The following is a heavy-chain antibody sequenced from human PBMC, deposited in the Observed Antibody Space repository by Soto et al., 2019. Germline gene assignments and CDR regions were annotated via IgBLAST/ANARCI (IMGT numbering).Heavy chain of an antibody. D-gene: IGHD2-2*01. J-gene: IGHJ6*03. CDR1: GFTFSSYA. CDR3: ANPLGYCSSTSCYGHYYYYYMDV. Sequence: EVQLLESGGGLVQPGGSLRLSCAASGFTFSSYAMSWVRQAPGKGLEWVSAISGSGGSTYYADFVKCRFTISRENSKNALYLQMNSLSAEDTAVYYGANPLGYCSSTSCYGHYYYYYMDVWGKGTTVTGSS. V-gene: IGHV3-23*01. CDR2: ISGSGGST.